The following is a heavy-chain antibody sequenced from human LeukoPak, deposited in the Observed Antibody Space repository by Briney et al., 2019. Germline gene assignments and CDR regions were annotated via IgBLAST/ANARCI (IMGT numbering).Heavy chain of an antibody. CDR1: GYTFTNHD. CDR3: ARHGRAVMSVWFDP. CDR2: ISVYSGNT. Sequence: ASVTVACKASGYTFTNHDISWVRQAPGQGLEWMGWISVYSGNTNYAQDFQGRVTMTTDTSTSTAYMELRSLRADDTAVYYCARHGRAVMSVWFDPWGQGTMVSVSS. J-gene: IGHJ5*02. D-gene: IGHD1-26*01. V-gene: IGHV1-18*01.